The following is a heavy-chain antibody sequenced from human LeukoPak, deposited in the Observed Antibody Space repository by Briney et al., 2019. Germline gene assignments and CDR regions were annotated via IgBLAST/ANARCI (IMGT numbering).Heavy chain of an antibody. CDR3: ARVWSITIFGVVTQYYFDY. J-gene: IGHJ4*02. Sequence: GGSLRLSCAASGFTFSSYSMNWVRQAPGKGLEWVSSISSSSTYIYYADSVKGRFTTSRDNAKNSLYLQMNSLRAEDTAVYYCARVWSITIFGVVTQYYFDYWGQGTLVTVSS. CDR2: ISSSSTYI. CDR1: GFTFSSYS. D-gene: IGHD3-3*01. V-gene: IGHV3-21*01.